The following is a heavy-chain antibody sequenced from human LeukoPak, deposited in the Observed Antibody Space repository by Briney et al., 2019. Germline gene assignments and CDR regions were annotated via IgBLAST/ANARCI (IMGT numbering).Heavy chain of an antibody. Sequence: PSETLSLTCAVYGGSFSGYYWSWIRQPPGKGLEWIGEINRSGSTNYNPSLKSRVTISVDTSKNQFSLKLSSVTAADTAVYYCARARWLQLHHDYWGQGTLVTVSS. CDR3: ARARWLQLHHDY. CDR2: INRSGST. CDR1: GGSFSGYY. J-gene: IGHJ4*02. D-gene: IGHD5-24*01. V-gene: IGHV4-34*01.